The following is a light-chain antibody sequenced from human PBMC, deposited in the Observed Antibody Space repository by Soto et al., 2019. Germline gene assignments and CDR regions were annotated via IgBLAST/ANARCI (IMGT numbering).Light chain of an antibody. CDR2: GAS. CDR1: QSVSSNY. CDR3: QQYDGSSRT. V-gene: IGKV3-20*01. Sequence: EIVLTQSPGTLSLSPGERATLSCRASQSVSSNYLAWYQQKPGQAPRLLIYGASNRATGIPDRFSGSGSGTDFTLTITRLEPEDFAVYYCQQYDGSSRTFGQGTKVEIK. J-gene: IGKJ1*01.